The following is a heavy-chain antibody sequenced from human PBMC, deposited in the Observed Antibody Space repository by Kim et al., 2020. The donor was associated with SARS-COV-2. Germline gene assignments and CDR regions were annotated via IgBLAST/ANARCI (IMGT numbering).Heavy chain of an antibody. J-gene: IGHJ2*01. CDR3: ARHSSGWYRNWYFEL. D-gene: IGHD6-19*01. Sequence: NPYRKSQVTISVETSKNQFSLKRSSVTDADTAVYYCARHSSGWYRNWYFELWGRGTLVTVSS. V-gene: IGHV4-39*01.